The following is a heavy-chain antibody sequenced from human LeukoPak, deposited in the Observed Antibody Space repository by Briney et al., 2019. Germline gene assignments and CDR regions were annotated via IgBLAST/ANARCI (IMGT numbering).Heavy chain of an antibody. V-gene: IGHV3-48*02. Sequence: PGGSLRLSCAASGFSFSTYSVSWFRQAPGRGLEWVSFIDTRSTTIYYADSVRGRFTISRDSAKNSLYLQMNSLRDEDTAVYYCARDRGYCSGGSCYRYSDYWGQGTLVTVSS. CDR2: IDTRSTTI. J-gene: IGHJ4*02. CDR3: ARDRGYCSGGSCYRYSDY. CDR1: GFSFSTYS. D-gene: IGHD2-15*01.